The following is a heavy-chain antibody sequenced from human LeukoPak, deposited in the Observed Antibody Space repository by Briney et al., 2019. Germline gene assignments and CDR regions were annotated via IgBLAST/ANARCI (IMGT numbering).Heavy chain of an antibody. CDR2: IYYSGST. CDR3: ARGPLHEYGSGTFVN. J-gene: IGHJ4*02. V-gene: IGHV4-59*01. D-gene: IGHD3-10*01. Sequence: SETLSLTCSVSGGSITTFFWNWIRQPPGKGLEWIGSIYYSGSTHYNPSLKSRVTVSQDTSRNRVSLRLTSVTAADTAVYYCARGPLHEYGSGTFVNWGQGTLVTVSS. CDR1: GGSITTFF.